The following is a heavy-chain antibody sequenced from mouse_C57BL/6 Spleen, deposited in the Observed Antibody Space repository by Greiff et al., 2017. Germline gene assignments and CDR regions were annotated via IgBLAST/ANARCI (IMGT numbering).Heavy chain of an antibody. CDR2: IYPRSGNT. CDR1: GYTFTSYG. V-gene: IGHV1-81*01. Sequence: VHLVESGAELARPGASVKLSCKASGYTFTSYGISWVKQRTGQGLEWIGEIYPRSGNTYYNEKFKGKATLTADKSSSTAYMELRSLTSEDSAVYFCARGYYSNYGYFDVWGTGTTVTVSS. CDR3: ARGYYSNYGYFDV. J-gene: IGHJ1*03. D-gene: IGHD2-5*01.